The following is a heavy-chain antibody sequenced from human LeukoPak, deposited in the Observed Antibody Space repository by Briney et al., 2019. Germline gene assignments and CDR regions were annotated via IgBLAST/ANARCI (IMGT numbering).Heavy chain of an antibody. CDR2: ISYDGSNK. CDR1: GFTFSSYA. V-gene: IGHV3-30-3*01. J-gene: IGHJ4*02. Sequence: GGSLRLSCAASGFTFSSYAMHWVRQAPGKGLEWVAVISYDGSNKYYADSVKGRFTISRDNSKNTLYLQMNSLRAEDTAVYYCARDSGYSSGWTTFDYWGQGTLVTVSS. CDR3: ARDSGYSSGWTTFDY. D-gene: IGHD6-19*01.